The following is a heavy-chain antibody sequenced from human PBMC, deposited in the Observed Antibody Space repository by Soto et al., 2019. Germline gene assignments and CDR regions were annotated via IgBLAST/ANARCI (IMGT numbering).Heavy chain of an antibody. V-gene: IGHV1-69*13. CDR2: IIPIFGTA. J-gene: IGHJ3*02. CDR3: ARGRTPGRGYSSSWWGPSGGAFDI. CDR1: GGTFSSYA. Sequence: SVKVSCKASGGTFSSYAISWVRQAPGQGLEWMGGIIPIFGTANYAQKFQGRVTITADESTSTAYMELSSLRSEDTAVYYCARGRTPGRGYSSSWWGPSGGAFDIWGQGTMVTVSS. D-gene: IGHD6-13*01.